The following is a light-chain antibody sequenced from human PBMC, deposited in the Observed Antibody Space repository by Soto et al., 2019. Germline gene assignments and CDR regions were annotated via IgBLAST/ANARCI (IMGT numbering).Light chain of an antibody. V-gene: IGLV1-51*01. Sequence: QSVMTQPPSVSAAPGQKVTISCSGSSSNIGGNSVSWYQQLPGTAPKLLIYDDNKRPSGIPDRFSGSKSGTSATLGITGFQTGDEADYYCATWDDSLPAVFGGGTKLTVL. J-gene: IGLJ2*01. CDR2: DDN. CDR1: SSNIGGNS. CDR3: ATWDDSLPAV.